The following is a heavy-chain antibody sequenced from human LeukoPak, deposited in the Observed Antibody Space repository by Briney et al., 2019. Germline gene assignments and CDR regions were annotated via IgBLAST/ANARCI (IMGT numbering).Heavy chain of an antibody. CDR3: ARHRVYDWNYPIWFDP. CDR2: IYYSGNT. V-gene: IGHV4-39*01. CDR1: GGSIRSSGYY. J-gene: IGHJ5*02. Sequence: SETLSLTCTVSGGSIRSSGYYWAWIRQPPGKGLESIANIYYSGNTYYNPSPKSRVTISVDTSKDQFSLKLTSVTAADTAVYYCARHRVYDWNYPIWFDPWGQGTLVTVSP. D-gene: IGHD3-16*01.